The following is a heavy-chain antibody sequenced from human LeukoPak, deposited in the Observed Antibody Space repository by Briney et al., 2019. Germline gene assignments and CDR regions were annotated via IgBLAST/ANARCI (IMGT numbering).Heavy chain of an antibody. Sequence: GGSLRLSCAASGFTFSSYGMHWVRQAPGKGLEWVAVISYDGSNKYYADSVKGRFTISRDNSKNTLYLQMNSLRAEDTAVYYCARDSEAYCGGDCYFDYWGQGTLVTVSS. J-gene: IGHJ4*02. CDR1: GFTFSSYG. CDR2: ISYDGSNK. V-gene: IGHV3-30*19. D-gene: IGHD2-21*02. CDR3: ARDSEAYCGGDCYFDY.